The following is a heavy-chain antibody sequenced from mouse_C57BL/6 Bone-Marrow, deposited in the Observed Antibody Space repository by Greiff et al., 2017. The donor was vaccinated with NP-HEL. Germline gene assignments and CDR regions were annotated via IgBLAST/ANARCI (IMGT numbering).Heavy chain of an antibody. J-gene: IGHJ4*01. V-gene: IGHV1-42*01. CDR2: INPSTGGT. CDR1: GYSFTGYY. CDR3: ARSYLYAMDY. Sequence: EVQLQQSGPELVKPGASVKISCKASGYSFTGYYMNWVKQSPEKSLEWIGEINPSTGGTTYNQKFKAKATLTVDKSSSTAYMQLKSLTSEDSAVYYCARSYLYAMDYWGQGTSVTVSS. D-gene: IGHD5-5*01.